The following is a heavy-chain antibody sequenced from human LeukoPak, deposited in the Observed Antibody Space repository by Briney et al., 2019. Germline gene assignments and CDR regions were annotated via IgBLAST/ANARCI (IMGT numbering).Heavy chain of an antibody. J-gene: IGHJ4*02. Sequence: GGSLRLSCAASGFTFSSYSMNWVRQAPGKGLEWVSSISNSGSYIYYADSVKGRFTISRDNAKNSLYLQMNSLRAEDMAVYYWATHQACGSPSCPPFDYWGQGTLVTVSS. V-gene: IGHV3-21*01. CDR3: ATHQACGSPSCPPFDY. D-gene: IGHD2-2*01. CDR1: GFTFSSYS. CDR2: ISNSGSYI.